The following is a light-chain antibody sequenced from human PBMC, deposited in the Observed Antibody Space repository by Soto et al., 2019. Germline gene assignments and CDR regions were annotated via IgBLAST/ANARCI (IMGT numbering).Light chain of an antibody. CDR1: QSVSSY. J-gene: IGKJ5*01. CDR3: QQYNNWPPIT. CDR2: DAS. V-gene: IGKV3-11*01. Sequence: EIVLTQSPATLSLSPGERATLSCRASQSVSSYLVWYQQKPGQAPRLLIYDASNRATGIPASFSGSGSATEFTLPISSLQSQDFAAYYCQQYNNWPPITFGQGTRLEIK.